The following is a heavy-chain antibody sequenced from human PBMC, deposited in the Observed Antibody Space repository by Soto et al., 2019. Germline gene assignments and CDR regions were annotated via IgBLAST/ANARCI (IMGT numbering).Heavy chain of an antibody. D-gene: IGHD3-3*01. V-gene: IGHV1-3*05. J-gene: IGHJ6*02. CDR2: INAGNGNT. CDR3: ARDRNNGRYYDFWSGYPIDYYGMDV. CDR1: GYTFTSYA. Sequence: QVQLVQSGAEEKKPGASVKVSCKASGYTFTSYAMHWVRQAPGQRLEWMGWINAGNGNTKYSQKFQGRVTITRDTSASTAYMELSSLRSEDTAVYYCARDRNNGRYYDFWSGYPIDYYGMDVWGQGTTVTVSS.